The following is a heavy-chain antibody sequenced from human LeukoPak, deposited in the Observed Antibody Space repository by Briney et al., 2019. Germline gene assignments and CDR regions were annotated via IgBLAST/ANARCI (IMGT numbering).Heavy chain of an antibody. CDR3: ARDRGYYGMDV. Sequence: GGSLRLSCAASGFTFSSYSMNWVRQAPGKGLEWVSSISSSSSYIYYADSVKGRFTISRDNAKNSLYLQVNSLRAEDTAVYYCARDRGYYGMDVWGQGTTVTVSS. V-gene: IGHV3-21*01. D-gene: IGHD3-10*01. CDR2: ISSSSSYI. CDR1: GFTFSSYS. J-gene: IGHJ6*02.